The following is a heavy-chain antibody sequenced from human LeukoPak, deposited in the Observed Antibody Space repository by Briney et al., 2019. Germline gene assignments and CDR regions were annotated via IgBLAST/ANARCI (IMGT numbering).Heavy chain of an antibody. CDR2: ISSSSNFI. CDR3: ARDSGGGLNFDL. Sequence: PGGSLRLSCAASGFTFSGYEMNWVRQAPGQGLERVSSISSSSNFIDYADSVKGRFTISRDNAKNSVYLQMNSLRAEDTAVYYCARDSGGGLNFDLWGQGALVTDSS. V-gene: IGHV3-21*06. D-gene: IGHD3-9*01. J-gene: IGHJ4*02. CDR1: GFTFSGYE.